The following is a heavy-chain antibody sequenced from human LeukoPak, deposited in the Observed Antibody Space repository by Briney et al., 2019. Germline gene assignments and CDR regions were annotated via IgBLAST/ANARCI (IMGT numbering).Heavy chain of an antibody. Sequence: PSETLSLTCSVSGGSISSYYWSWIRQPPGKGLEWMGHVYYTGSANYNPSLESRVTMSVDTSKNQFSLRLTSVTAADTAVYFCARNEWRYGAYFDYWGQGSLVTVSS. CDR1: GGSISSYY. D-gene: IGHD5-12*01. V-gene: IGHV4-59*01. CDR2: VYYTGSA. CDR3: ARNEWRYGAYFDY. J-gene: IGHJ4*02.